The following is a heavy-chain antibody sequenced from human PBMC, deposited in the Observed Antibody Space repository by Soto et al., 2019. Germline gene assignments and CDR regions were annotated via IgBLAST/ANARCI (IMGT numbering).Heavy chain of an antibody. Sequence: QVQLVQSGAEVKKPGSSVKVSCKASGGTFSNYAISWVRQAPGQGLEWMGGIIPIFGTANYAQKFRGRVTITADESTSTAYMERSRLRSEDTAIYYCAVGSVDIVPTGMKPFDPWGQGTLVTVSS. D-gene: IGHD5-12*01. CDR1: GGTFSNYA. J-gene: IGHJ5*02. V-gene: IGHV1-69*12. CDR2: IIPIFGTA. CDR3: AVGSVDIVPTGMKPFDP.